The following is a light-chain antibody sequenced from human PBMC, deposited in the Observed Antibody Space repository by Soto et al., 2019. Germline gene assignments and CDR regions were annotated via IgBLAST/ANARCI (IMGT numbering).Light chain of an antibody. V-gene: IGLV2-8*01. Sequence: QSVLAQPPSASGSPGQSVTISCTGSGSDIGAYKFVSWYQQHPGKAPKLMIFGVTERPSGVPDRFSGSKSGNTASLTVSGLQADDEAIYYCYSYAGRNIWVFGGG. CDR3: YSYAGRNIWV. CDR1: GSDIGAYKF. CDR2: GVT. J-gene: IGLJ3*02.